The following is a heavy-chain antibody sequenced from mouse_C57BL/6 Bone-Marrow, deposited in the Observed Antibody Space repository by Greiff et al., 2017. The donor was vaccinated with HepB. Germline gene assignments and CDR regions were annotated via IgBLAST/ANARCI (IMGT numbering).Heavy chain of an antibody. D-gene: IGHD1-1*01. CDR3: ARSHYGSSYLDY. J-gene: IGHJ2*01. Sequence: QVQLKQSGAELVMPGASVKLSCKASGYTFTSYWMHWVKQRPGQGLEWIGEIDPSDSYTNYNQKFKGKSTLTVDKSSSTAYMQLSSLTSEDSAVYYCARSHYGSSYLDYWGQGTTLTVSS. CDR1: GYTFTSYW. V-gene: IGHV1-69*01. CDR2: IDPSDSYT.